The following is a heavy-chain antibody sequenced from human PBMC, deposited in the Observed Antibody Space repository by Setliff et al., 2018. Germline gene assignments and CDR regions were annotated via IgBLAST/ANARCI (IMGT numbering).Heavy chain of an antibody. CDR3: ARLGGYSYGLFRN. V-gene: IGHV4-39*07. D-gene: IGHD5-18*01. Sequence: SETLSLTCTVSGGSISSSSYYWGCIRQPPGKGLEWIGSIYYSGSTYYNPSLKSRVTISVDTSKNQFSLKLSSVTAADTAVYYCARLGGYSYGLFRNWGQGTMVTVSS. J-gene: IGHJ4*02. CDR2: IYYSGST. CDR1: GGSISSSSYY.